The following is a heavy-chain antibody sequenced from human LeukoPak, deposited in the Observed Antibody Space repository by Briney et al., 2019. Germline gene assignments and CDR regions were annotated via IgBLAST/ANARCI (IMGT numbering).Heavy chain of an antibody. CDR2: IWYDGSNK. V-gene: IGHV3-33*01. D-gene: IGHD3-10*01. CDR1: GFTFSSYG. Sequence: GGSLRLSCAASGFTFSSYGMHWVRQAPGKGLEWVAVIWYDGSNKYYADSVKGRFTISRDNSKNTLYLHMNSLRAEDTAVYYCARVDYYGSGPYYYYGMDVWGKGTTVTVSS. CDR3: ARVDYYGSGPYYYYGMDV. J-gene: IGHJ6*04.